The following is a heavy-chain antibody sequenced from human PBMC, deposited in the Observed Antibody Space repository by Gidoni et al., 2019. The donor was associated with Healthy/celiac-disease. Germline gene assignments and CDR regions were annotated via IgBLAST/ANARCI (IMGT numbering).Heavy chain of an antibody. Sequence: EVQLVESGGGLVQPGGSLRLSCPAPGFPFSTYWMHWVRHAPGRGLVWVARINSDGSTTSYADSVKGRFTISRDNAKNTLFLQMNSLRAEDTAVYYCARARSYYYDSSGYDFWGQGTLVTVSS. J-gene: IGHJ4*02. CDR3: ARARSYYYDSSGYDF. D-gene: IGHD3-22*01. CDR2: INSDGSTT. V-gene: IGHV3-74*01. CDR1: GFPFSTYW.